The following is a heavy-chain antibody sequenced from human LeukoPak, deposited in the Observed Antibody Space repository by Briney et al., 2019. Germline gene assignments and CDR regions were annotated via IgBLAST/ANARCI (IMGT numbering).Heavy chain of an antibody. CDR1: GLIFSTYG. J-gene: IGHJ3*02. Sequence: GGSLRLSCAASGLIFSTYGMHWVRQAPGKGLEWVAFIRYDGSNKYYADSVKGRFTISRDNSKNTLYLQMNSLRAEDTAVYYCAKDPRRYYYDSSGYPVEGAFDIWGQGTMVTVSS. D-gene: IGHD3-22*01. V-gene: IGHV3-30*02. CDR3: AKDPRRYYYDSSGYPVEGAFDI. CDR2: IRYDGSNK.